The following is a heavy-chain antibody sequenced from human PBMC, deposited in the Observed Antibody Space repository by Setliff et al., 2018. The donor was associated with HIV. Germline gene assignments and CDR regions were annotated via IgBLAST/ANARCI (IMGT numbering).Heavy chain of an antibody. CDR1: GGSISTSNW. CDR2: IYYSGST. CDR3: AKPYYDISGYYFYYFDY. J-gene: IGHJ4*02. Sequence: SETLSLTCTVSGGSISTSNWWGWIRQTPGKGLEWIGYIYYSGSTNYNPSLKSRVTLSIDTSKNQFSLKLSSVTAADTAFYYCAKPYYDISGYYFYYFDYWGQGTLVTVSS. V-gene: IGHV4-28*01. D-gene: IGHD3-22*01.